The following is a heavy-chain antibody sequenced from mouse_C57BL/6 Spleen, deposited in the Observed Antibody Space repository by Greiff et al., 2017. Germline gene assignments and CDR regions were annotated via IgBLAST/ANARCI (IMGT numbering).Heavy chain of an antibody. CDR1: GFNIKNTY. V-gene: IGHV14-3*01. D-gene: IGHD1-1*01. CDR3: ARDYGSRSYFDV. J-gene: IGHJ1*03. CDR2: IDPANGNT. Sequence: EVQRVESVAELVRPGASVKLSCTASGFNIKNTYMHWVKQRPEQGLEWIGRIDPANGNTKYAPKFQGKATITADTSSNTAYLQLSSLTSEDTAIYYCARDYGSRSYFDVWGTGTTVTVSS.